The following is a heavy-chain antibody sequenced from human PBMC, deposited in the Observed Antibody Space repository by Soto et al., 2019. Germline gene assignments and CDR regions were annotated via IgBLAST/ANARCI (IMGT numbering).Heavy chain of an antibody. CDR1: GSSTTTYY. J-gene: IGHJ5*02. V-gene: IGHV4-59*08. Sequence: SETLSLTCTVSGSSTTTYYWSWIRQPPGKGLEWIGYVYYSGSTNYNPSLKSRVTISVDTSKNQFSLKLSSVTAAETAVYYCARQRSGWYNWFDPWGQGTLVTVSS. CDR3: ARQRSGWYNWFDP. D-gene: IGHD6-19*01. CDR2: VYYSGST.